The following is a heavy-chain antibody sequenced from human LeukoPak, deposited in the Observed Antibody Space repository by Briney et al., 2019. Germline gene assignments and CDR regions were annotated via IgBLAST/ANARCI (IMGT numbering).Heavy chain of an antibody. CDR2: IRGSGTVT. Sequence: GGSLRLSCAASGFTFTSYAMSWVRQPPGKGLEWVSVIRGSGTVTYFASSVKGRFTVSRDNSKNTLYLQMSGLRAEDTAIYYCAKSLDYDGGVLWALPQYWGQGTLVTVSS. D-gene: IGHD3-22*01. J-gene: IGHJ4*02. V-gene: IGHV3-23*01. CDR1: GFTFTSYA. CDR3: AKSLDYDGGVLWALPQY.